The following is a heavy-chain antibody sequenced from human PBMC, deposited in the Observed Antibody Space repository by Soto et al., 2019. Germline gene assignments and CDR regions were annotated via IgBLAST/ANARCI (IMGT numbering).Heavy chain of an antibody. J-gene: IGHJ5*02. Sequence: EVQLVESGGGLVQPGRSLRLSCAASGFTFDDYAMHWVRQAPGKGLEWVSGISWNSGSIGYADSVKGRFTISRDNAKNSLYLQMNSLRAEDTALYYCAKGPLRSFDPPPPNWFDPWGQGTLVTVSS. D-gene: IGHD3-9*01. V-gene: IGHV3-9*01. CDR1: GFTFDDYA. CDR3: AKGPLRSFDPPPPNWFDP. CDR2: ISWNSGSI.